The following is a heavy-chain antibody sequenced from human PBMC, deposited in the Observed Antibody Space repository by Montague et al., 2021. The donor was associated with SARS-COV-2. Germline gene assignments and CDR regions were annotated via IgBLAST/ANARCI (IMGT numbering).Heavy chain of an antibody. V-gene: IGHV4-61*02. D-gene: IGHD4-17*01. CDR1: GGSISSPGYY. Sequence: TLSLTCTVSGGSISSPGYYWSWIRQPAGKGLEWIGRIYTSGTTNYNPSLKSRVTISVDTSKNQFSLKVTSVTAADTAVYYCARFTAVTSSLDFWGQGTLVPVSS. CDR2: IYTSGTT. CDR3: ARFTAVTSSLDF. J-gene: IGHJ4*02.